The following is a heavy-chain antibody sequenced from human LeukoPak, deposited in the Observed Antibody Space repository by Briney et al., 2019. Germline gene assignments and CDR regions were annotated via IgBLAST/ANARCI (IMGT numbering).Heavy chain of an antibody. CDR2: ISYDGSKK. V-gene: IGHV3-30*01. Sequence: PGRSLRLSCAASGFTFSSYAMHWVRQAPGKGLEWVAVISYDGSKKYYADSVKGRFTISRDNSKNTLYVQMNSLRAEDTAVYYCARDPSHTYDSSGLYWFLDYWGQGTLVTVSS. D-gene: IGHD3-22*01. J-gene: IGHJ4*02. CDR3: ARDPSHTYDSSGLYWFLDY. CDR1: GFTFSSYA.